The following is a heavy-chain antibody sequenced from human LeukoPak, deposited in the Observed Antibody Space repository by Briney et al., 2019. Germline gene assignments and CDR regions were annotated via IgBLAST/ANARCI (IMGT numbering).Heavy chain of an antibody. CDR2: IIPIFGTA. J-gene: IGHJ4*02. CDR1: GGTFSSYA. V-gene: IGHV1-69*06. Sequence: SVKVSCKASGGTFSSYAISWVRQAPGQGLEWMGGIIPIFGTANYAQKFQGRVTITADKSTSTAYMELSSLRSEDTAVYYCARDLRAAAGTGEVGYWGQGTLVTVSS. CDR3: ARDLRAAAGTGEVGY. D-gene: IGHD6-13*01.